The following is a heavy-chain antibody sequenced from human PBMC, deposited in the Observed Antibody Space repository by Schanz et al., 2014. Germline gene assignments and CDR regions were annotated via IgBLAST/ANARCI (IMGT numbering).Heavy chain of an antibody. CDR2: ISGATTYT. V-gene: IGHV3-11*05. Sequence: QVQLVESGGGLVKPGGSLRLSCAASGFTFSDYYMSWIRQAPGKGLEWVSYISGATTYTNYADSVKGRFTISRDNTKNSLYLQMNSLGAEDTAVYYCAREQIVAAAGLVDYWGHGTLVTVSS. J-gene: IGHJ4*01. CDR1: GFTFSDYY. D-gene: IGHD6-13*01. CDR3: AREQIVAAAGLVDY.